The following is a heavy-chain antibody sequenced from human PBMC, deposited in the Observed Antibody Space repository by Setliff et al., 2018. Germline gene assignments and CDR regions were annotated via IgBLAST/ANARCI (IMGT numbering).Heavy chain of an antibody. CDR3: ARVADGSGSFYLCFDY. V-gene: IGHV4-31*03. D-gene: IGHD3-10*01. CDR2: IFHSGST. CDR1: GDSISSGSYY. Sequence: SETLSLTCTVSGDSISSGSYYWNWIRQHPEKGLEWLGYIFHSGSTHYNSSLKSRITISIDTSKNHFSLELNSVTAADSAVYYCARVADGSGSFYLCFDYWGQGMLVTVSS. J-gene: IGHJ4*02.